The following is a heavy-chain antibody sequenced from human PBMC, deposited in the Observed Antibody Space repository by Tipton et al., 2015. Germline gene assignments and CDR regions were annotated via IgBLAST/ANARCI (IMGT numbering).Heavy chain of an antibody. V-gene: IGHV1-69*01. Sequence: QSGAEVKKPGSSVKVSCKSSGGSLFTYGFSWVRQAPGQGFEWMGDLIPLSQTTKYGQNFQGRVTISADESTNTVYMELSSLRSEDTAVYYCAGSEDIGLAPNTFPPYLYGMDVWGQGTTVTVSS. CDR2: LIPLSQTT. J-gene: IGHJ6*02. CDR3: AGSEDIGLAPNTFPPYLYGMDV. CDR1: GGSLFTYG. D-gene: IGHD2-15*01.